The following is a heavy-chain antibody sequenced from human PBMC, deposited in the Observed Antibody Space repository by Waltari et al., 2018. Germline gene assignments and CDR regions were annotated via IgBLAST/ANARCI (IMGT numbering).Heavy chain of an antibody. V-gene: IGHV3-21*01. CDR2: ISSGGSNI. CDR3: ARIDGYNPDY. D-gene: IGHD5-18*01. J-gene: IGHJ4*02. Sequence: EVQLVESGGDLVKLGGSLRLSCAASGFPFSSYSMNWVRQVPGKGLECVSFISSGGSNIYYADSVRGRFTISRDNAKNSLYLQMNSLRVDDTAVYYCARIDGYNPDYWGQGTLVTVSS. CDR1: GFPFSSYS.